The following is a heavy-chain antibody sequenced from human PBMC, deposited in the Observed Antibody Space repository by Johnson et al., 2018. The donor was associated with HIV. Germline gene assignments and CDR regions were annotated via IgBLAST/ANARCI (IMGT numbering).Heavy chain of an antibody. Sequence: MLLVESGGGLVQPGGSLRLSCAASEFTVSSNYMSWVRQAPGKGLEWVGRIKSKTDGGTTDYAAPVKGKFTISRDDSKTTLYLQMNSLRAEDTAVYYCASFVVVVAATGAFDIWGLGTMVTVSS. J-gene: IGHJ3*02. CDR1: EFTVSSNY. D-gene: IGHD2-15*01. V-gene: IGHV3-15*01. CDR2: IKSKTDGGTT. CDR3: ASFVVVVAATGAFDI.